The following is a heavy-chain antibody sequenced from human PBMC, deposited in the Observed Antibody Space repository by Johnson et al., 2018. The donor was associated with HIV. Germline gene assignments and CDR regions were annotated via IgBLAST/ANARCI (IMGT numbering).Heavy chain of an antibody. CDR1: GFTFSSYG. Sequence: QVQLVESGGGVVQPGGSLRLSCAASGFTFSSYGMHWVRQAPGKGLEWVAFIRYDGSNKYYADSVKGRFTISRDNSKNTLYLQMNSLRAEDTAVYYCAREKTTPDAFDIWGQGTMVTVSS. D-gene: IGHD4-11*01. J-gene: IGHJ3*02. CDR3: AREKTTPDAFDI. CDR2: IRYDGSNK. V-gene: IGHV3-30*02.